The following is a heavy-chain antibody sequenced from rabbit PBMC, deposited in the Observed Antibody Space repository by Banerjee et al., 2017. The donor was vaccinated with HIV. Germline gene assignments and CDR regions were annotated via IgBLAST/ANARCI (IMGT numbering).Heavy chain of an antibody. D-gene: IGHD6-1*01. V-gene: IGHV1S45*01. CDR1: GFTLSSYW. CDR3: ARDDTYGYANHDGYYFRL. Sequence: QEQLEESGGDLVKPEGSLTLTCTASGFTLSSYWIYWVRQAPGKGLEWIACISTSSGSTAYASWAKGRFTISKTSSTTVTLQMTSLTAADTATYFCARDDTYGYANHDGYYFRLWGQGTLVTVS. J-gene: IGHJ4*01. CDR2: ISTSSGST.